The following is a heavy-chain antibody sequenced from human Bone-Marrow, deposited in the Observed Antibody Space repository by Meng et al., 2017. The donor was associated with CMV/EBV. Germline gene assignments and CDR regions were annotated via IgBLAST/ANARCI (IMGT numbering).Heavy chain of an antibody. D-gene: IGHD2-15*01. Sequence: GYSIHCVRPAPGHGLEWMGWISPGSGGTNYVQKFQCRITMTRDASISTAYMELSKLGSDNTAVYYCARAHCSGGSCYGEGDNWFDPWGQGTLVTVSS. CDR2: ISPGSGGT. V-gene: IGHV1-2*02. CDR3: ARAHCSGGSCYGEGDNWFDP. J-gene: IGHJ5*02. CDR1: GYS.